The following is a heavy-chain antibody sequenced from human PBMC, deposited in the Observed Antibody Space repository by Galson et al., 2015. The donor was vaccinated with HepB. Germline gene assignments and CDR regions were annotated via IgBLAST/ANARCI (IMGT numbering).Heavy chain of an antibody. CDR3: ATDTDGGSYSYGMDI. Sequence: SVKVSCKVIGDSLNAVAIHWVRQTPSKGLEWVGGYDPEEGETVYAEEFQGRVTMTEDTTTDTAYIELSSLRSKDTALFYCATDTDGGSYSYGMDIWGQGTTVTDSS. CDR1: GDSLNAVA. D-gene: IGHD3-10*01. V-gene: IGHV1-24*01. J-gene: IGHJ6*02. CDR2: YDPEEGET.